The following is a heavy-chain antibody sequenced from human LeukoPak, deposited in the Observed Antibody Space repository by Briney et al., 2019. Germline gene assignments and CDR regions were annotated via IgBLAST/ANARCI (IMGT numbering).Heavy chain of an antibody. D-gene: IGHD5-12*01. Sequence: PSETLSLTCTVSGGSISSGGYYWSWIRQHPGKGLEWIGYIYYSGSTYYNPSLKSRVTISVDTSKNQFSLKLSSVTAADTAVYYCARGWLRLTAPFDYWGQGTLVTVSS. J-gene: IGHJ4*02. CDR2: IYYSGST. CDR3: ARGWLRLTAPFDY. CDR1: GGSISSGGYY. V-gene: IGHV4-30-4*08.